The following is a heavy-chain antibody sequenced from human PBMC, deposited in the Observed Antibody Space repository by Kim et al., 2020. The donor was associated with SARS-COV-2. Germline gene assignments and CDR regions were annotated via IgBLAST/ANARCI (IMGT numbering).Heavy chain of an antibody. Sequence: EYNAPVKGRFTISRDDSKNTLYLQMNSLKTEDTAVYYCTTEGIAAAGTPYWGQGTLVTVSS. CDR3: TTEGIAAAGTPY. D-gene: IGHD6-13*01. V-gene: IGHV3-15*01. J-gene: IGHJ4*02.